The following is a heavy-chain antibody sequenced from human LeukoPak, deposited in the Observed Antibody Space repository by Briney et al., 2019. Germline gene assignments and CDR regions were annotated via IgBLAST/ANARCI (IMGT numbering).Heavy chain of an antibody. CDR3: ARVGYCSSTSCYDRHAFDI. CDR2: IYHSGST. D-gene: IGHD2-2*01. Sequence: SQTLSLTCAVSGGSISSGGYSWSWIRQPPGKGLEWIGYIYHSGSTYYNPSLKSRVTISVDRSKNQFSLKLSSVTAADTAVYYCARVGYCSSTSCYDRHAFDIWGQGTMVTVSS. CDR1: GGSISSGGYS. V-gene: IGHV4-30-2*01. J-gene: IGHJ3*02.